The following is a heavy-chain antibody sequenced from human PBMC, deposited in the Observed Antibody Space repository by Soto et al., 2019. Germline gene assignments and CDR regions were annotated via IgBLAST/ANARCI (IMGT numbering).Heavy chain of an antibody. CDR3: ARDRYIVVVPAAPFYYYYGMDV. D-gene: IGHD2-2*01. CDR1: GFTLSSYA. Sequence: GGSLRLSCAVSGFTLSSYAMHWVSQAPGSGRGWVAVISYDGSNKYYAHSVKGRFTISRDNSKKTLYLQMNSLRAEDTAVYYCARDRYIVVVPAAPFYYYYGMDVWGQGTTVTVS. CDR2: ISYDGSNK. V-gene: IGHV3-30-3*01. J-gene: IGHJ6*02.